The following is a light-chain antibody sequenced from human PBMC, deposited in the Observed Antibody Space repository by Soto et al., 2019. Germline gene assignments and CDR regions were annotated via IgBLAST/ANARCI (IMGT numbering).Light chain of an antibody. CDR2: GAS. V-gene: IGKV3-20*01. Sequence: EIVLTQSPGTLSVSPGERATLSYRASQSVSSTYLAWYQQKPGQAPRLLIYGASSRATGIPDRFSGSGSGTDFTLTISRLEPEDFAVFYCQQYDSSPLTFGGGTKVEIK. CDR3: QQYDSSPLT. CDR1: QSVSSTY. J-gene: IGKJ4*01.